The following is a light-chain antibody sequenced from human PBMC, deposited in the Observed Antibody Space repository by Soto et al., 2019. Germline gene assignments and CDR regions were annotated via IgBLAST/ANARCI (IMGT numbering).Light chain of an antibody. CDR2: DAS. V-gene: IGKV3-20*01. CDR3: QPCATSPLT. J-gene: IGKJ1*01. Sequence: VLTQSPGTLSLSSGERATLSCSAHQRVSNNYVAWYQQKPGQSPRLVIDDASRRATGVPDRFSGSGSVKAFSITINRLEPEDFAVYYCQPCATSPLTLGQGTKVDIK. CDR1: QRVSNNY.